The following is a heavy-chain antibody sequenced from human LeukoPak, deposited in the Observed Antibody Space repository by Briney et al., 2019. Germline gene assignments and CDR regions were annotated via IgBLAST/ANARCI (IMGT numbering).Heavy chain of an antibody. Sequence: EGSLRLSCAASGFTFSSYEMNWVRQAPGKGLEWVSYISSSGSTIYYADSVKGRFTISRDNAKNSLYLQMNSLRAEDTAVYYCARADYYYYVDVWGKGTTVTVSS. CDR2: ISSSGSTI. V-gene: IGHV3-48*03. CDR3: ARADYYYYVDV. CDR1: GFTFSSYE. J-gene: IGHJ6*03.